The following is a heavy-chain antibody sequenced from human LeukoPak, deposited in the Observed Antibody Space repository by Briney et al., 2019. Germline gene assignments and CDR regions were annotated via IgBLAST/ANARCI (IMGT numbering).Heavy chain of an antibody. Sequence: PSETLSLTCCVSGRSISRFYWICIRPPAGEALEWSGPIYTSVSTNYNPPLNSPVTMSVNTSKNQFSLKLSSVPAADTAVYYCARDPGRNRGAFDIWGQGTMVTVSS. D-gene: IGHD1-14*01. CDR1: GRSISRFY. CDR3: ARDPGRNRGAFDI. V-gene: IGHV4-4*07. J-gene: IGHJ3*02. CDR2: IYTSVST.